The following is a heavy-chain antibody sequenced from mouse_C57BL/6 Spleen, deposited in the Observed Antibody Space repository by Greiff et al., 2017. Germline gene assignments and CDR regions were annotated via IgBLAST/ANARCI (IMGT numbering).Heavy chain of an antibody. D-gene: IGHD1-1*01. CDR3: ARTIDDALDYYGWFDD. V-gene: IGHV1-80*01. CDR1: GYAFSSYW. Sequence: ESGAELVKPGASVKISCKASGYAFSSYWMNWVKQRPGKGLEWIGQIYPGDGDTNYNGKFKDKATLTADKSSSTGYMQLSSLYFQVSTVYFDARTIDDALDYYGWFDDWGQGTLVTVSA. J-gene: IGHJ3*01. CDR2: IYPGDGDT.